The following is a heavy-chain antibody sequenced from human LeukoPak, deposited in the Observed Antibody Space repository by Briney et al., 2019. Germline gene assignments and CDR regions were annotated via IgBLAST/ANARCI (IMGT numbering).Heavy chain of an antibody. V-gene: IGHV4-59*08. CDR2: IHYTGKT. J-gene: IGHJ4*02. Sequence: SETLSLTCTLSGGSISSDNWSWIPHPPGKRLECIGYIHYTGKTDYNPSLKSRVTISMDTSKSQFSLKLNSVTAADTAVYYCATLTPSDTGRYGEFDYWGQGTLVTVSS. D-gene: IGHD3-22*01. CDR1: GGSISSDN. CDR3: ATLTPSDTGRYGEFDY.